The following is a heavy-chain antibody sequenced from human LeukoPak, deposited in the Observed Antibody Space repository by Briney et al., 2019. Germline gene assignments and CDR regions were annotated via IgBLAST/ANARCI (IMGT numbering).Heavy chain of an antibody. V-gene: IGHV4-61*02. D-gene: IGHD2-2*01. Sequence: PSETLSLTCTVSGGSITSSSYYWSWIRQPAGKALEWLGRIHTSGSTNYNPSLKSRVTISRDSAKNQFSLKLSSVTAADTAVYYCARGFSRGYCSSTSCSEYFQHWGQGTLVTVSS. CDR3: ARGFSRGYCSSTSCSEYFQH. CDR1: GGSITSSSYY. CDR2: IHTSGST. J-gene: IGHJ1*01.